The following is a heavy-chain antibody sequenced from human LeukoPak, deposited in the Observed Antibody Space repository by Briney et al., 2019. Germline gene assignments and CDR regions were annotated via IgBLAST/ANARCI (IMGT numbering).Heavy chain of an antibody. CDR1: GFSFSSYW. J-gene: IGHJ6*03. CDR3: AREFHYYGSALLYYYYYYMDV. Sequence: GGSLRLSCAASGFSFSSYWMSWVRQAPGKGLEWVANIKQDGSDKKYVDSVKGRFTISRDNAKNSLYLQMNSLRAEDTAVYYCAREFHYYGSALLYYYYYYMDVWGKGTTVTISS. CDR2: IKQDGSDK. D-gene: IGHD3-10*01. V-gene: IGHV3-7*01.